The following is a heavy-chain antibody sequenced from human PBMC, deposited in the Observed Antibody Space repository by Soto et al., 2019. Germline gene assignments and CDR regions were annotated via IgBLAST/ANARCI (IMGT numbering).Heavy chain of an antibody. J-gene: IGHJ4*02. Sequence: GGSLRLSCAASGFTFSSYAMHWVRQAPGKGLEWVAVISYDGSNKYYADSVKGRFTISRDNSKNTLYLQMNSLRAEDTAVYYCAREEEQLVLGFDYWGQGTLVTVSS. D-gene: IGHD6-6*01. V-gene: IGHV3-30-3*01. CDR2: ISYDGSNK. CDR3: AREEEQLVLGFDY. CDR1: GFTFSSYA.